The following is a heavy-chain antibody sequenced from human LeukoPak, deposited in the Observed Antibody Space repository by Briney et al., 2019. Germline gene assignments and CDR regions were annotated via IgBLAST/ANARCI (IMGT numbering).Heavy chain of an antibody. V-gene: IGHV4-31*02. CDR2: IYYSGST. D-gene: IGHD3-22*01. CDR1: GGSISSGGYY. CDR3: AREAPRSYYYDSSSYYSDY. Sequence: SETLSLTCTVSGGSISSGGYYWSWIRQHPGKGLEWIGYIYYSGSTYYNPSLKSRVTISVDTSENQFSLKLSSVTAADTAVYYCAREAPRSYYYDSSSYYSDYWGQGTLVTVSS. J-gene: IGHJ4*02.